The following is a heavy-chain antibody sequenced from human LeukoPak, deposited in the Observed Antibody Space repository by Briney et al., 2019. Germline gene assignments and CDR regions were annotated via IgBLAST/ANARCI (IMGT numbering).Heavy chain of an antibody. V-gene: IGHV4-4*07. CDR1: GGSISSYY. Sequence: SETLSLTCTVSGGSISSYYWSWIRQPAGKGLEWIGRIYTSGSTNYNPSLKSRVTMSVDTSKNQFSLKLSSVTAADTAVYYCARGSYYYGSGSYYRVFDYWGQGTLVTVSS. D-gene: IGHD3-10*01. J-gene: IGHJ4*02. CDR2: IYTSGST. CDR3: ARGSYYYGSGSYYRVFDY.